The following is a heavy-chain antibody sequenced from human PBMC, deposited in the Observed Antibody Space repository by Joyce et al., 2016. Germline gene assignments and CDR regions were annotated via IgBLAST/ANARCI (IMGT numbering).Heavy chain of an antibody. J-gene: IGHJ3*02. CDR1: GFTFTSYP. V-gene: IGHV3-23*01. D-gene: IGHD3-10*01. Sequence: EVQLLESGGGLVQPGGSLRLSCAASGFTFTSYPMSWGRQAPGKGREWVSGISHSGGSTYYADSVKGRFTISRDNSKNTLYLQMNSLRAEDTAVYYCAKDQAPYYGSGKNAFDIWGQGTMVTVSS. CDR2: ISHSGGST. CDR3: AKDQAPYYGSGKNAFDI.